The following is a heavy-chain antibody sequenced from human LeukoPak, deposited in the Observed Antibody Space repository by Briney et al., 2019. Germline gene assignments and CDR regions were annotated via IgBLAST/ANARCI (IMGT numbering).Heavy chain of an antibody. D-gene: IGHD2-2*02. CDR1: GGSISSYY. CDR2: IFYSGST. CDR3: ARQGGLYFSI. J-gene: IGHJ3*02. Sequence: SETLSLTCTVSGGSISSYYWSWIRQPPGKELEWIGNIFYSGSTNYNPSLKSRVTISVDTAKNQFSLKLSSVTAADTAVYYCARQGGLYFSIWGQRTMVTVSS. V-gene: IGHV4-59*08.